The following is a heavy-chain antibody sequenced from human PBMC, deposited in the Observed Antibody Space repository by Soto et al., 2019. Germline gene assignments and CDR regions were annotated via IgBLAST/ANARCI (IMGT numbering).Heavy chain of an antibody. CDR2: ISYDGSNK. J-gene: IGHJ4*02. V-gene: IGHV3-30*18. CDR1: GFTFSSYG. Sequence: GGSLRLSCAASGFTFSSYGMHWVRQAPGKGLEWVAVISYDGSNKYYADSVKGRFTISRDNSKNTLYLQMNSLRAEDTAVYYCAKDQGVSYYDSSGYYITNYSFDYWGQGTLVTVSS. D-gene: IGHD3-22*01. CDR3: AKDQGVSYYDSSGYYITNYSFDY.